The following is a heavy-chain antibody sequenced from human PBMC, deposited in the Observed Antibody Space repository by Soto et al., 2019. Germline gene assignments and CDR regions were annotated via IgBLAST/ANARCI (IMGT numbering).Heavy chain of an antibody. V-gene: IGHV4-59*01. J-gene: IGHJ4*02. CDR3: ARTYYDFWSGYYLDY. D-gene: IGHD3-3*01. CDR1: GGSICNYY. Sequence: AETLSLTCTVSGGSICNYYWSWIRQPPGKGLEWIGYIYSSGSTNYNPSLKSRVTISVDTSKNQFSLKLSSVTAADTAVYYCARTYYDFWSGYYLDYWGQGTLVTVSS. CDR2: IYSSGST.